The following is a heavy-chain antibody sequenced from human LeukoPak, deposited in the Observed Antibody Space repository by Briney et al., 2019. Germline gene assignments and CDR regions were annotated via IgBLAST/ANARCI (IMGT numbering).Heavy chain of an antibody. CDR3: ARGDGGGLLWFGEFFYGLDV. Sequence: PGGSLRLSCAVSGFIFSSYGMHWVRQAPGKGLEWVAVIWNDGSNTFYADSVRGRFTISRDNSKNTLFLHMNSLGAEDTAVYYCARGDGGGLLWFGEFFYGLDVWGQGTTVTVS. D-gene: IGHD3-10*01. CDR1: GFIFSSYG. V-gene: IGHV3-33*01. J-gene: IGHJ6*02. CDR2: IWNDGSNT.